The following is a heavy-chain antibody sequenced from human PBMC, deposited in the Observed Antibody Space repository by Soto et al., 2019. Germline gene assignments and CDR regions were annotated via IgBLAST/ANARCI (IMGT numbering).Heavy chain of an antibody. CDR3: AREGPAPYYYYGMDV. Sequence: QVQLVQSRGEVKKPGASVKVSCKTSGYSFTTYGISWVRQAPGQGLEWMGWISGYNGNTNYAQKLKGRLTMTTDTSTSTAYMELRSLTSDDTAVYYCAREGPAPYYYYGMDVWGQGSTVTLSS. V-gene: IGHV1-18*01. CDR2: ISGYNGNT. CDR1: GYSFTTYG. J-gene: IGHJ6*02.